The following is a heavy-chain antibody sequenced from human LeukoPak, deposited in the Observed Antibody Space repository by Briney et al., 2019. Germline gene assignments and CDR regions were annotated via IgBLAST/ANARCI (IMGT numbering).Heavy chain of an antibody. D-gene: IGHD4-17*01. V-gene: IGHV1-2*02. J-gene: IGHJ4*02. CDR2: INPNSGGT. Sequence: GASVKVSCKASGYTFTGYYMHWVRQAPGQGLEWMGWINPNSGGTNYAQKFQGRVTMTRDTSISTAYMGLSRLRSDDTAVYYCATEIIRTVTTPPNDYWGQGTLVTVSS. CDR3: ATEIIRTVTTPPNDY. CDR1: GYTFTGYY.